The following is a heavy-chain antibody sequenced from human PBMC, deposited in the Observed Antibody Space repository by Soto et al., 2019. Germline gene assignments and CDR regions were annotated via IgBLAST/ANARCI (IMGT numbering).Heavy chain of an antibody. V-gene: IGHV1-69*06. CDR1: GGTFSNYA. J-gene: IGHJ6*02. Sequence: SVKVSCKASGGTFSNYAMSWVRQGPGQGLEWMGGIIPIFNTANYEQKFQGRVTITADKSTSTAYMELSSLRSEDTAGYYCARGLVVPAGIRYYCCGRDVWGQGTTV. CDR3: ARGLVVPAGIRYYCCGRDV. D-gene: IGHD2-2*01. CDR2: IIPIFNTA.